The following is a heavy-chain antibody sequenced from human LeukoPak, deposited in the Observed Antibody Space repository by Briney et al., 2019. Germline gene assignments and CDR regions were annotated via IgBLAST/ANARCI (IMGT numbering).Heavy chain of an antibody. V-gene: IGHV3-30*04. J-gene: IGHJ6*02. Sequence: QPGGSLRLSCAASGFTFSSYAVHWVRQAPGKGLEWVAVISYDGSNKYYADSVKGRFTISRDNSKNTLYLQMNSLRAEDTAAYYCASSIAAANYGMDVWGQGTTVSVSS. CDR1: GFTFSSYA. D-gene: IGHD6-13*01. CDR3: ASSIAAANYGMDV. CDR2: ISYDGSNK.